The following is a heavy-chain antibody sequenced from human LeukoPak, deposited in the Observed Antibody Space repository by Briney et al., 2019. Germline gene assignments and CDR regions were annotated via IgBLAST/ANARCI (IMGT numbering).Heavy chain of an antibody. J-gene: IGHJ3*02. Sequence: PSETLSLSCAVYGGSFSGYYWSWIRQPPGKGLEWIGEINHSGSTNYNPSLKSRVTISVDTSKNQFSLKLSSVTAADTAVYYCAIDRIEVDAFDIWGQGTMVTASS. CDR2: INHSGST. D-gene: IGHD2-15*01. CDR1: GGSFSGYY. CDR3: AIDRIEVDAFDI. V-gene: IGHV4-34*01.